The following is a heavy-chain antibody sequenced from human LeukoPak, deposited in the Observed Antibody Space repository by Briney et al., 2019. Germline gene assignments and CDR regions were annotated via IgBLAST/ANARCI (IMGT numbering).Heavy chain of an antibody. J-gene: IGHJ4*02. CDR3: ARGYDSSGYYYQVHFDY. CDR1: GGTFSSYA. V-gene: IGHV1-69*05. D-gene: IGHD3-22*01. CDR2: IIPIFGTA. Sequence: SVKVSCKASGGTFSSYAISWVRQAPGQGLEWMGGIIPIFGTANYAQKFQGRVTMTRNTSISTAYMELSSLRSEDTAVYYCARGYDSSGYYYQVHFDYWGQGTLVTVSS.